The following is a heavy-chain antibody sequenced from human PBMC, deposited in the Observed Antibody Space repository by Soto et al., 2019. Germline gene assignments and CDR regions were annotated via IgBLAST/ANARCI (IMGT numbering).Heavy chain of an antibody. J-gene: IGHJ4*02. CDR3: ARESSGRGDYFDY. CDR1: GFTFSSYW. D-gene: IGHD6-19*01. CDR2: ITDSSDTV. V-gene: IGHV3-48*01. Sequence: GGSLRLSCGVSGFTFSSYWMYWVRQAPGKGLEWVSYITDSSDTVHYADSVRGRFTISRDNAESSLYLQMNSLRAEDTAVYYCARESSGRGDYFDYWGQGTLVTVSS.